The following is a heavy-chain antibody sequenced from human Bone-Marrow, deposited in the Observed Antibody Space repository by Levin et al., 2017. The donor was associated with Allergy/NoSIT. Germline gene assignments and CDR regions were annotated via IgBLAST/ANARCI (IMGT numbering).Heavy chain of an antibody. J-gene: IGHJ5*02. Sequence: ASVKVSCKASGYTFTSYGISWVRQAPGQGLEWMGWISAYNGNTNYAQKLQGRVTMTTDTSTSTAYMELRSLRSDDTAVYYCARSRTLPTYSSGWDNWFDPWGQGTLVTVSS. V-gene: IGHV1-18*01. D-gene: IGHD6-19*01. CDR2: ISAYNGNT. CDR1: GYTFTSYG. CDR3: ARSRTLPTYSSGWDNWFDP.